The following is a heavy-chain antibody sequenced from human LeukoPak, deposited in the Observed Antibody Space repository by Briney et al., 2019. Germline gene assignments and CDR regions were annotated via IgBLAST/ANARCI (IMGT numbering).Heavy chain of an antibody. V-gene: IGHV4-59*08. CDR1: GGSISSYY. Sequence: SETLSLTCTVSGGSISSYYWSWIRQPPGKGLEWIGYIYYSGSTYYNPSLESRVTISVDTSKNQFSLKLSSVTAADTAVYYCARLEWGSSVYDYRGQGTLVTVSS. CDR2: IYYSGST. J-gene: IGHJ4*02. D-gene: IGHD6-13*01. CDR3: ARLEWGSSVYDY.